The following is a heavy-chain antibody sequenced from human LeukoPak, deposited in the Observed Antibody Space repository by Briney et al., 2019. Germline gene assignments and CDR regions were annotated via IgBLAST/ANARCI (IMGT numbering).Heavy chain of an antibody. CDR1: GFTFSSYA. Sequence: PGGSLRLSCAASGFTFSSYAMSWVRQAPGKGLEWVSAISGSGGSTYYADSVKGRFTISRDNSKNTLYLQMNSLRAEDTAVYYCAKDWGSSGYYLPFDYWGQGTLVTVSS. V-gene: IGHV3-23*01. CDR2: ISGSGGST. D-gene: IGHD3-22*01. CDR3: AKDWGSSGYYLPFDY. J-gene: IGHJ4*02.